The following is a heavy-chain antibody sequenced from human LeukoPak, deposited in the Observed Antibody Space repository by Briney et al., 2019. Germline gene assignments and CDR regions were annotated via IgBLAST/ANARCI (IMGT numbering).Heavy chain of an antibody. Sequence: GGSLRLSCAASGFTFSTYAMSWVRQAPGKGLEWVSAISGSGGSTYYADSVKGRFTISRDDAKNSLYLQMNGLRAEDTAVYYCARDRSLYYWGQGTLVTVSS. CDR3: ARDRSLYY. CDR2: ISGSGGST. CDR1: GFTFSTYA. J-gene: IGHJ4*02. V-gene: IGHV3-23*01. D-gene: IGHD3-10*01.